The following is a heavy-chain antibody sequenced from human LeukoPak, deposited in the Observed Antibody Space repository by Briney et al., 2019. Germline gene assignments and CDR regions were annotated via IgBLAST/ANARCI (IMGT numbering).Heavy chain of an antibody. Sequence: ASVKVSCKASGYTFTSYAMHWVRQAPGQRLEWMGWINAGNGNTKYSQKFQGRVTITRDTSASTAYMELSSLRAEDTAVYYCARELNYGSGPRQTGWFDPWGQGTLVTVSS. CDR2: INAGNGNT. V-gene: IGHV1-3*01. D-gene: IGHD3-10*01. CDR1: GYTFTSYA. CDR3: ARELNYGSGPRQTGWFDP. J-gene: IGHJ5*02.